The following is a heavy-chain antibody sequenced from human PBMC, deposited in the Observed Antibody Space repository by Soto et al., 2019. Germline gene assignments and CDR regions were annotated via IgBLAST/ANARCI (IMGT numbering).Heavy chain of an antibody. V-gene: IGHV4-39*01. CDR1: GGSISSSSYY. J-gene: IGHJ4*02. Sequence: SETLSLTCTVSGGSISSSSYYWGWIRQPPGKGLEWIGSIYYSGSTYYNPSLKSRVTISVDTSKNQFSLKLSPVTAADTAVYYCAGLYDFWSGLDYWGQGTLVTVSS. CDR2: IYYSGST. CDR3: AGLYDFWSGLDY. D-gene: IGHD3-3*01.